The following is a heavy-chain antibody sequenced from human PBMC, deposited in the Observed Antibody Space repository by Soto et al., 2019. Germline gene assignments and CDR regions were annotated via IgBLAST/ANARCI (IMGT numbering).Heavy chain of an antibody. Sequence: SETLSLTCTVSGGSISSYYWSWIRQPPGKGLEWIGYIYYSGSTNYNPSLKSRVTISVDTSKNQFSLKLSSVTAADTAVYYCARHRRDIVSTYYMDVWGKGTTVTVSS. J-gene: IGHJ6*03. CDR2: IYYSGST. D-gene: IGHD2-15*01. V-gene: IGHV4-59*08. CDR1: GGSISSYY. CDR3: ARHRRDIVSTYYMDV.